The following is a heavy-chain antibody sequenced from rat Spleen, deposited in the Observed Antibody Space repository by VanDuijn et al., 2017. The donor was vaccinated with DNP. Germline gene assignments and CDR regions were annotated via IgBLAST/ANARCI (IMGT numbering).Heavy chain of an antibody. CDR3: ARHVSTTGGNYAMDA. CDR1: GFTFSNYD. J-gene: IGHJ4*01. CDR2: ISPSGDNT. D-gene: IGHD1-2*01. V-gene: IGHV5S11*01. Sequence: EVQLVESGGGLVQPGRSLKLSCAASGFTFSNYDMAWVRQAPTKGLEWVASISPSGDNTYYRDSVKGRFTISRDNAKSTLYLQMDSLRSEETATYYCARHVSTTGGNYAMDAWGQGTSVTVSS.